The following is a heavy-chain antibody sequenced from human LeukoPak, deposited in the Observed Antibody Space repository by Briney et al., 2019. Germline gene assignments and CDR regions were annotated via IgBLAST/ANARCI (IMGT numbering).Heavy chain of an antibody. CDR1: GYTFTGYY. V-gene: IGHV1-2*02. CDR2: INPNSGGT. Sequence: ASVTVSCKASGYTFTGYYMHWVRQAPGQGLEWMGWINPNSGGTNYAQKFQGRVTMTRDTSISTAYMELSRLRSDDTAVYYCASTRGYHYYYMDVWGKGTTVTVSS. J-gene: IGHJ6*03. D-gene: IGHD3-10*01. CDR3: ASTRGYHYYYMDV.